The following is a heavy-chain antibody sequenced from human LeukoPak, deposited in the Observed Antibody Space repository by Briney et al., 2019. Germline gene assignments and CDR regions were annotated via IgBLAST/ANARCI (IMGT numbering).Heavy chain of an antibody. V-gene: IGHV3-21*01. J-gene: IGHJ4*02. CDR3: ASEWVVAATGFDY. Sequence: GGSLRLSCAGSGFTFSTYGMHWVRQAPGKGLEWVSSISSSSSYIYYADSVKGRFTISRDNAKNSLYLQMNSLRAEDTAVYYCASEWVVAATGFDYWGQGTLVTVSS. D-gene: IGHD2-15*01. CDR2: ISSSSSYI. CDR1: GFTFSTYG.